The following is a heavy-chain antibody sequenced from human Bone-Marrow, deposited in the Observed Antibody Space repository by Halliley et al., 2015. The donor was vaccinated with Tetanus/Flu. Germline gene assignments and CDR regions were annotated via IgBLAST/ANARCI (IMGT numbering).Heavy chain of an antibody. CDR1: GLSFNAGGNR. D-gene: IGHD5-12*01. J-gene: IGHJ6*02. CDR3: ARSAYYDSYYYSSGIDV. V-gene: IGHV2-70*04. CDR2: IDWDDEK. Sequence: LVKPTQTLTLTCTFSGLSFNAGGNRVSWIRQSPGKALEWLARIDWDDEKFYSTSLKTRLTISKDSSKNQVVLTLTNMDPGDTATYYCARSAYYDSYYYSSGIDVWGQGITVTVSS.